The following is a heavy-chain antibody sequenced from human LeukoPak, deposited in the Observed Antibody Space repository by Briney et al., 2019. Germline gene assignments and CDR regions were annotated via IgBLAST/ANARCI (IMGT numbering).Heavy chain of an antibody. CDR1: GFTFSSFG. Sequence: PRRSLRLSCAASGFTFSSFGMHWVRQAPGKGLEWVAVIWYDGSKKYYADSVKGRFTISRDNSKNTLYLQMSSLRGEDTSVYYCARVANITTFGMDVWGQGTTVTVSS. CDR3: ARVANITTFGMDV. CDR2: IWYDGSKK. V-gene: IGHV3-33*01. D-gene: IGHD3-9*01. J-gene: IGHJ6*02.